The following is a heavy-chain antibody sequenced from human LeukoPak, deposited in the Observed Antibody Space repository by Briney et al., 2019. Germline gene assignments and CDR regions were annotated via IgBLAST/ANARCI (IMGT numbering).Heavy chain of an antibody. V-gene: IGHV1-46*01. J-gene: IGHJ4*02. CDR3: ARDGAYYYESSAYYAN. Sequence: GASVKVSCTASGYTFTNYYMHWVRQAPGQGLEWMGIINPSGDSSSYAQKFQGRVTMTRDTSTSTVYMELSSLRSEDTAVYYCARDGAYYYESSAYYANWGQGTQVTVSS. CDR2: INPSGDSS. D-gene: IGHD3-22*01. CDR1: GYTFTNYY.